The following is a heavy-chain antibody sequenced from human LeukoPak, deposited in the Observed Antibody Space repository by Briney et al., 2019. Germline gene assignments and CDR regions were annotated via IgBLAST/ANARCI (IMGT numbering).Heavy chain of an antibody. D-gene: IGHD2-8*01. CDR2: MNPNSGNT. CDR3: ARSDLYWTTPFDY. J-gene: IGHJ4*02. V-gene: IGHV1-8*01. CDR1: GYTFTSYD. Sequence: ASVKVSCKASGYTFTSYDINWVRQATGQGLEWMGWMNPNSGNTGYAQKFQGRVTMTRNTSISTAYMELSSLRSEDTAVYYCARSDLYWTTPFDYWGQGTLVTVSS.